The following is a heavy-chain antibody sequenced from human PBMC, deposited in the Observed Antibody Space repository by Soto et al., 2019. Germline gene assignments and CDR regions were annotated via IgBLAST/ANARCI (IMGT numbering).Heavy chain of an antibody. CDR2: IYNGGGT. Sequence: GGSLRLSCAASGFTVSSNYMSWVRQAPGKGLEWVSVIYNGGGTYYADSVKGRFTISRDNSKNTLYLQMNSLRAEDTAVYYCARAPMGWFGELEAFDIWGQGTMVTVSS. J-gene: IGHJ3*02. CDR3: ARAPMGWFGELEAFDI. D-gene: IGHD3-10*01. CDR1: GFTVSSNY. V-gene: IGHV3-66*02.